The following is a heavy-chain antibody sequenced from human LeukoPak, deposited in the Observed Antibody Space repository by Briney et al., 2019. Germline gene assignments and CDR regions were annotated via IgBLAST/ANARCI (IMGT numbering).Heavy chain of an antibody. CDR1: GHSFSSYW. Sequence: GESLKISGRGSGHSFSSYWIGWVRQMPGKGLEWMGFIYPGDSETRYSPSFQGQVTISADKSIGTAYLQWSSLKASDTAIYYCARHGRSSYGIDYWGQGTLVTVSS. CDR2: IYPGDSET. V-gene: IGHV5-51*01. J-gene: IGHJ4*02. CDR3: ARHGRSSYGIDY. D-gene: IGHD3-16*01.